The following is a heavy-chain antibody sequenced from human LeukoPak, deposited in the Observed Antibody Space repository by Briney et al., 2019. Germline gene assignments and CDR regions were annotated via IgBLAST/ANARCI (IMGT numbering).Heavy chain of an antibody. V-gene: IGHV3-7*01. Sequence: HPGGSLRLSCAGSGFTFSTYWMTWVRQAPGKGLEWVATIKEDASEIYYADSVKGRFTIFRDNAKTSLYLQMNSLRAEDTAVYYCARDLMGASHYFQHWGQGTLVTVSS. CDR2: IKEDASEI. CDR1: GFTFSTYW. D-gene: IGHD1-26*01. J-gene: IGHJ1*01. CDR3: ARDLMGASHYFQH.